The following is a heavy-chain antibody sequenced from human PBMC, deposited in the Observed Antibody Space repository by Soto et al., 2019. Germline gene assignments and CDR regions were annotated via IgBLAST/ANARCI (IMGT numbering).Heavy chain of an antibody. V-gene: IGHV1-69*06. D-gene: IGHD3-16*01. CDR1: GGTFSDFA. CDR3: ARDRIQLRLGKYSFNAMDV. CDR2: IVPRFGSP. Sequence: QVQLVQSGAEMRKPGSSLRVSCKASGGTFSDFAFSWVRQAPGQGLEWMGGIVPRFGSPNYAQKFGGRVTITADTSTSTVYMELSSLRFDDTAVYFCARDRIQLRLGKYSFNAMDVWDQGTTITVSS. J-gene: IGHJ6*02.